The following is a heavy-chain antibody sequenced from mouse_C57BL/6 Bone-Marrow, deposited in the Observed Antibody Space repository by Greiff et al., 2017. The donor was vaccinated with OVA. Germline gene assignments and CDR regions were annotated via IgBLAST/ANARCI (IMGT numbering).Heavy chain of an antibody. CDR1: GYTFTDYY. D-gene: IGHD2-10*02. CDR2: INPNNGGT. CDR3: ARRVWSYYFDY. V-gene: IGHV1-26*01. Sequence: EVQLQQSGPELVKPGASVKISCKASGYTFTDYYMNWVKQSHGKSLEWIGDINPNNGGTSYNQKFKGKATLTVDKSSSTAYMELRSLTSEDSAVYYCARRVWSYYFDYWGQGTTLTVSS. J-gene: IGHJ2*01.